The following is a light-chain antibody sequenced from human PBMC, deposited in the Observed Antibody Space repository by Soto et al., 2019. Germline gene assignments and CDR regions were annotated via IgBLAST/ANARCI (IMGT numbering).Light chain of an antibody. CDR1: SSDVGGYNY. Sequence: QSALTQPASVSGSPGQSITISCTGTSSDVGGYNYVSWYQQHPGKAPTLMIYDVSNRPSGVSNRFSGSKSGNTASLTISGLQAEDEADDYCSSYTSSSTLYVVFGGGTKLTVL. CDR2: DVS. CDR3: SSYTSSSTLYVV. J-gene: IGLJ2*01. V-gene: IGLV2-14*01.